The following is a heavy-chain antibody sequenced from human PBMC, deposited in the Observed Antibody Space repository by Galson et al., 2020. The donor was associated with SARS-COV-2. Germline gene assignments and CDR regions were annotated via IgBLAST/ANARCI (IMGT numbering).Heavy chain of an antibody. CDR1: GFTFDDYG. Sequence: GGSLRLSCAASGFTFDDYGMSWVRQAPGKGLEWVSGINWNGGSTGYADSVKGRFTISRDNAKNSLYLQMNSLRAEDTALYHCATLPPDDDYYYYYMDVWGKGTTVTVSS. CDR2: INWNGGST. J-gene: IGHJ6*03. V-gene: IGHV3-20*01. CDR3: ATLPPDDDYYYYYMDV.